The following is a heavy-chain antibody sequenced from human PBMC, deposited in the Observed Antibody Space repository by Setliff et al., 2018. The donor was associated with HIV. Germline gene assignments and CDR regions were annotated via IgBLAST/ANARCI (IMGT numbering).Heavy chain of an antibody. J-gene: IGHJ4*02. CDR2: MNPSGAT. Sequence: ASVKVSCKASGYTLTNYDINWVRQATGQGLEWMGWMNPSGATGYAQKFQGRVTMTRDTSTNTAYMELTRLRSDDTAVYSCARGGNDYGPGTWTLDYWGQGTLVTVSS. D-gene: IGHD3-10*01. V-gene: IGHV1-8*02. CDR1: GYTLTNYD. CDR3: ARGGNDYGPGTWTLDY.